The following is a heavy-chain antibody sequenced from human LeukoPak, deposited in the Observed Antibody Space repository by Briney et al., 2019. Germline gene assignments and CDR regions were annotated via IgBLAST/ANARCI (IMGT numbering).Heavy chain of an antibody. D-gene: IGHD3-10*01. CDR1: GFTFSSCW. Sequence: GGSLRLSCAASGFTFSSCWMSWVRQAPGKGLEWVANIKQDGSEKYYVDSVKGRFTISRDNAKNSLYLQMNSLRAEDTAVYYCARVNYYGSGSYYRYYYYYGMDVWGQGTTVTVSS. V-gene: IGHV3-7*01. CDR3: ARVNYYGSGSYYRYYYYYGMDV. J-gene: IGHJ6*02. CDR2: IKQDGSEK.